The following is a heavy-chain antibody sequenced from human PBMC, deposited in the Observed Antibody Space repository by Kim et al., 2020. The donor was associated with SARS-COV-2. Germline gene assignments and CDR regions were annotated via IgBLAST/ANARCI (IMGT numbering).Heavy chain of an antibody. CDR3: ARHHGSWGYFDWLFPLDY. Sequence: SETLSLTCTVSGGSISSSSYYWGWIRQPPGKGLEWIGSIYYSGSTYYNPSLKSRVTISVDTSKNQFSLKLSSVTAADTAVYYCARHHGSWGYFDWLFPLDYWGQGTLVTVSS. CDR1: GGSISSSSYY. J-gene: IGHJ4*02. D-gene: IGHD3-9*01. V-gene: IGHV4-39*01. CDR2: IYYSGST.